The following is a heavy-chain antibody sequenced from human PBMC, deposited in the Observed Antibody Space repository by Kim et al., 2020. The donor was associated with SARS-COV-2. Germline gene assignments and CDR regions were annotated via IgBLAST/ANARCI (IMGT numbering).Heavy chain of an antibody. CDR1: GGSISSYY. CDR2: IYYSGST. J-gene: IGHJ5*02. V-gene: IGHV4-59*12. CDR3: AREQATPGLLLADLNWFDP. Sequence: SETLSLTCTVSGGSISSYYWSWIRQPPGKGLEWIGYIYYSGSTNYNPSLKSRVTISVDTSKNQFSLKLSSVTAADTAVYYCAREQATPGLLLADLNWFDPWGQGTLVTVSS. D-gene: IGHD3-22*01.